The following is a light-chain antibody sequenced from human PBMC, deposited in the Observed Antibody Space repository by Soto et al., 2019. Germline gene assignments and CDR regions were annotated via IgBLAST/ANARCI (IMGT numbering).Light chain of an antibody. V-gene: IGLV1-51*01. CDR2: DNN. J-gene: IGLJ2*01. CDR3: GTWDSSLSAVV. CDR1: SSNIGNNY. Sequence: QSVLTQPPSVSAAPGHKVTISCSGSSSNIGNNYVSWYQPLPGTAPKLLIYDNNKRPSGMPDRFSGSKSGTSATLGITGLQTGDEADYYCGTWDSSLSAVVFGGGTKLTVL.